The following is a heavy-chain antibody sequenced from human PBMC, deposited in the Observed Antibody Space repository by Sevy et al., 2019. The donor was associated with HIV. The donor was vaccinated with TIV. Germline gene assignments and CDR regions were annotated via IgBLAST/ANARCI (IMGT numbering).Heavy chain of an antibody. V-gene: IGHV3-21*06. J-gene: IGHJ4*01. CDR1: GFTFSSYT. Sequence: GGSLRLSCAVSGFTFSSYTMNWVRQAPGKGLEWVSSISSSSRYIYYADSVKGRVTISRDNANNSVYLQMNSLRIEDTAVYYCASDGGCSTTGGVRFFDYWGQGTLVTVSS. CDR3: ASDGGCSTTGGVRFFDY. CDR2: ISSSSRYI. D-gene: IGHD2-2*01.